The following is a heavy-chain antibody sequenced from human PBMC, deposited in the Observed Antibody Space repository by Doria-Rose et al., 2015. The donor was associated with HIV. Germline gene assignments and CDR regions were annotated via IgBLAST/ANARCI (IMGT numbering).Heavy chain of an antibody. Sequence: VSCKASGYTFTTYDINWVRQAAGQGLEWMGWLNPNSGNTGYAQKFQGRVTLTRNTSISTAYMELSSLRSDDTALYYCARVLAYCGGDCYARHNYAFDIWGQGTLVTVAS. CDR1: GYTFTTYD. J-gene: IGHJ3*02. CDR2: LNPNSGNT. D-gene: IGHD2-21*02. V-gene: IGHV1-8*02. CDR3: ARVLAYCGGDCYARHNYAFDI.